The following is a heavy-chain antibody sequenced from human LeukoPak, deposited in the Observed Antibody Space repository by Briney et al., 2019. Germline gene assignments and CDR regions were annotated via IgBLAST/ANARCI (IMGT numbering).Heavy chain of an antibody. Sequence: PGGSLRLSCAASRFTFSNFAMSWVRQAPGKGLEWVANIKQNGNEKYYVDSVKGRFTISRDNPKNSLYLQMNSLRAEDTAVYYCARGGKDYYESSGLNWFDPWGQGTLVTVSS. CDR2: IKQNGNEK. CDR3: ARGGKDYYESSGLNWFDP. J-gene: IGHJ5*02. V-gene: IGHV3-7*01. D-gene: IGHD3-22*01. CDR1: RFTFSNFA.